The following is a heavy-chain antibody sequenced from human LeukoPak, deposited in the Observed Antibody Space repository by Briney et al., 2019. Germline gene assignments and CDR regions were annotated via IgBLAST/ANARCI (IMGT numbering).Heavy chain of an antibody. CDR2: IYYSGST. CDR1: GGSISSYY. V-gene: IGHV4-59*01. D-gene: IGHD2-15*01. CDR3: AGRPVVVVVAADLVDY. Sequence: SETLSLTCTVSGGSISSYYWSWIRQPPGKGLEWIGYIYYSGSTNYNPSLKSRVTISVDTSKNQFSLKLSSVTAADTAVYYCAGRPVVVVVAADLVDYWGQGTRVTVSS. J-gene: IGHJ4*02.